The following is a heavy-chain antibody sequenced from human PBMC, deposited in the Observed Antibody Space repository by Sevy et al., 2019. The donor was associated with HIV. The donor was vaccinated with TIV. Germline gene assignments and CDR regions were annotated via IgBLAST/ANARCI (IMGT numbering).Heavy chain of an antibody. CDR1: GFTFNDYA. V-gene: IGHV3-30-3*01. Sequence: GGSLRLSCAASGFTFNDYALHWVRQAPGKGLEWVAIISSHGDNTYYADTVKGRFTISRDNSKKTEYLQMNRLRAEDTAFYYCVREGAPYRNIRYCSGNNCFYNWFDPWGQGTLVTVSS. CDR2: ISSHGDNT. J-gene: IGHJ5*02. CDR3: VREGAPYRNIRYCSGNNCFYNWFDP. D-gene: IGHD2-15*01.